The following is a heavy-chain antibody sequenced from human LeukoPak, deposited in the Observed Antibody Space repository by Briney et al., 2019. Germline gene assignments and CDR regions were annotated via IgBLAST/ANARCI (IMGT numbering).Heavy chain of an antibody. CDR3: ARQRFDYYDSSGYYYGFDY. CDR1: GGSISSYY. Sequence: PSETLSLTCTVSGGSISSYYWSWIRQPPGKGLEWIGYIYYSGSTNYSPSLKSRVTISVDTSKNQFSLKLSSVTAAGTAVYYCARQRFDYYDSSGYYYGFDYWGQGTLVTVSS. CDR2: IYYSGST. D-gene: IGHD3-22*01. V-gene: IGHV4-59*01. J-gene: IGHJ4*02.